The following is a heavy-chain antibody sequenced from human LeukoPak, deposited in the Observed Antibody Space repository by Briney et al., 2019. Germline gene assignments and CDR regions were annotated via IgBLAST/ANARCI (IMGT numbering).Heavy chain of an antibody. D-gene: IGHD1/OR15-1a*01. CDR3: ARYQTGTMFAV. CDR1: GGSFSGYY. V-gene: IGHV4-34*01. Sequence: SETLSLTCAVYGGSFSGYYWSWIRQPPGKGLEWIGEINHSGSTNQNPSLKSRVTISVDTSKNQFSLKLYSVTAADTAIYYCARYQTGTMFAVWGQGTLVTISS. J-gene: IGHJ4*02. CDR2: INHSGST.